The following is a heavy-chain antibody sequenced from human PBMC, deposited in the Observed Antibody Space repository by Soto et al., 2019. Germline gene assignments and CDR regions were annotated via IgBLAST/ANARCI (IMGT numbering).Heavy chain of an antibody. V-gene: IGHV3-23*04. CDR1: GFTFGSYA. D-gene: IGHD6-6*01. Sequence: VQLVESGGGLVQPGGSLRLSCAASGFTFGSYAMTWVRQAPGKGLEWVSGISGGGSVRYYSDSVEARFTISRDNPKNLLYLQMNTLRAEDTAVYFCARVRFPSAPRRPLDYYVVDVWGNGTTITVSS. CDR2: ISGGGSVR. CDR3: ARVRFPSAPRRPLDYYVVDV. J-gene: IGHJ6*04.